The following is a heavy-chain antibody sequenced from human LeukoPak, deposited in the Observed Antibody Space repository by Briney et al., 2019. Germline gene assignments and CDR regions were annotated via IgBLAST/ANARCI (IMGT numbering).Heavy chain of an antibody. CDR3: ARGPPETDSSGYYLDY. Sequence: ASETLSLTCAVYGGSFSGYYWSWIRQPPGKGLEWIGEINHSGSTNYNPSLKGRVTISVDTSKNQFSLKLSSVTAADTAVYYCARGPPETDSSGYYLDYWGQGTLVTVSS. J-gene: IGHJ4*02. V-gene: IGHV4-34*01. CDR2: INHSGST. CDR1: GGSFSGYY. D-gene: IGHD3-22*01.